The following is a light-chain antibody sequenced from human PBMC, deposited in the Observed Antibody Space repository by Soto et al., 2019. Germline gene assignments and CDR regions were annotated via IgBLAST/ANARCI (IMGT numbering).Light chain of an antibody. J-gene: IGKJ5*01. CDR2: DAS. CDR3: QQRSSWPPVS. Sequence: EIVLTQSPATLSLSPGERATLSCRASQSVDRYLAWYQQKPGQAPKVLIYDASSRATGIPARFSGSWSGTDFTLTISSLEPEDFAVYYCQQRSSWPPVSFGQGTRLEIK. CDR1: QSVDRY. V-gene: IGKV3-11*01.